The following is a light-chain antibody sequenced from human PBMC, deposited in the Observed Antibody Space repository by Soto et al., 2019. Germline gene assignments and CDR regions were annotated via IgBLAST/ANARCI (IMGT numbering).Light chain of an antibody. CDR3: SSYAIGNIVL. V-gene: IGLV2-14*03. J-gene: IGLJ2*01. CDR2: DVN. Sequence: QSVLTQPASVSGSPGQSVTISCAGTSSDIGGYNFVSWYQQHPGKAPKLMIYDVNQRPSGVSHRFSGSKSYNTASLTISGLQSEVEADYYCSSYAIGNIVLFGGGTKLTVL. CDR1: SSDIGGYNF.